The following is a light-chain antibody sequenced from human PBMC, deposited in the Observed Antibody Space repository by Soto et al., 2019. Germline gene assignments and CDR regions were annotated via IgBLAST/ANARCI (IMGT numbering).Light chain of an antibody. Sequence: EMVMTQSPATLSVSPGERATLSCRASQSVSSNLAWYQQKPGQAPRLLIYGASTRATGIPARFSGSGSGTEFTLTISILQSEDFAVYYCQQYNNWPPWTFSQGTKVEIK. J-gene: IGKJ1*01. CDR2: GAS. CDR1: QSVSSN. V-gene: IGKV3-15*01. CDR3: QQYNNWPPWT.